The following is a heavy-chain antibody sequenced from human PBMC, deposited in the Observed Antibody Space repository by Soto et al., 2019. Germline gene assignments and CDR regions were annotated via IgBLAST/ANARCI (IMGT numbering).Heavy chain of an antibody. V-gene: IGHV3-74*01. Sequence: GGSLRLSCAASGFTFSSYWMHWVRQAPGKGLVWVSRINSDGSSTSYADSVKGRFTISRDNAKNTLYLQMNSLRAEDTAVYYCSARYCSSTSCYVYWFDPWGQGTLVTVSS. CDR2: INSDGSST. CDR3: SARYCSSTSCYVYWFDP. J-gene: IGHJ5*02. CDR1: GFTFSSYW. D-gene: IGHD2-2*01.